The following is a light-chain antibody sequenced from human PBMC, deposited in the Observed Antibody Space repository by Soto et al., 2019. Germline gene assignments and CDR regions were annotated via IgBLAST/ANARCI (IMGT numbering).Light chain of an antibody. Sequence: VLTQSPGTLSLSPGGRATLSCRASKTVSSSNLAWYQKKPGQAPRVVIYGASTRATGIPDRFSGSGSGTEFTLTITRLEPEDFAVYYCQQYDNSPYTFGQGTNLEIK. CDR1: KTVSSSN. CDR3: QQYDNSPYT. CDR2: GAS. J-gene: IGKJ2*01. V-gene: IGKV3-20*01.